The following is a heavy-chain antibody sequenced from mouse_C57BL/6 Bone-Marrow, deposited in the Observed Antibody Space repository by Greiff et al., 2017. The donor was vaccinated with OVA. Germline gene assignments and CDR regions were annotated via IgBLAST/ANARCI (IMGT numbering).Heavy chain of an antibody. CDR2: IRLKSDNYAT. Sequence: EVKLMESGGGLVQPGGSMKLSCVASGFTFSNYWMNWVRQSPEKGLEWVAQIRLKSDNYATHYAESVKGRFTISRDDSKSSVYLQMNNLRAEDTGIYYCTAYGSSYPFAYWGQGTLVTVSA. J-gene: IGHJ3*01. CDR1: GFTFSNYW. D-gene: IGHD1-1*01. CDR3: TAYGSSYPFAY. V-gene: IGHV6-3*01.